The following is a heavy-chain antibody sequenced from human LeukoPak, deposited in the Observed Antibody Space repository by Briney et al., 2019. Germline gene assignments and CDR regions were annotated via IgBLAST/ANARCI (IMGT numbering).Heavy chain of an antibody. CDR1: GYTFTSYD. J-gene: IGHJ6*03. D-gene: IGHD6-13*01. CDR2: MNPNSGNT. Sequence: ASVKVSCKASGYTFTSYDINWVRQATGQGLEWMGWMNPNSGNTGYAQKFQGRVTMTRNTPISTAYMELSSLRSEDTAVYYCARAKRQLVLSYYYYMDVWGKGTTVTVSS. V-gene: IGHV1-8*01. CDR3: ARAKRQLVLSYYYYMDV.